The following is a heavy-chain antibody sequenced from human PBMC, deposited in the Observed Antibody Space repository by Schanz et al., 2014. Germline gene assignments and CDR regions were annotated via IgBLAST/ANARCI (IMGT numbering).Heavy chain of an antibody. CDR3: TRDVRLDRRGNWFDP. CDR1: GFTFSSYD. J-gene: IGHJ5*02. D-gene: IGHD1-1*01. Sequence: VQLVESGGGLVQPGGSLRLPCTASGFTFSSYDVFWVRQAPGKGLEWVALVSSDGNNDYYTDSVKGRFTISRDNSKNTLYLQMNSLRAEDTAVYYCTRDVRLDRRGNWFDPWGQGTLXTVSS. CDR2: VSSDGNND. V-gene: IGHV3-30*03.